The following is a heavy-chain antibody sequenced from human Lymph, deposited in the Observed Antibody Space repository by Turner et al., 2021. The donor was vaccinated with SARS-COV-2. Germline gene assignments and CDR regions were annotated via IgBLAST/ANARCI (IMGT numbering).Heavy chain of an antibody. J-gene: IGHJ4*02. Sequence: EVQLVESGGGVVLPGGSLRLSCAASGFTFDDYAMHWVRQAPGKGLEWVSLISGDGGGTYYADSVKGRFTISRDNSKNSLSLQMNSLRAEDTALYYCAKDPGYCSGGSCYSRTYFDFWGQGTLDTVSA. V-gene: IGHV3-43*02. CDR1: GFTFDDYA. D-gene: IGHD2-15*01. CDR3: AKDPGYCSGGSCYSRTYFDF. CDR2: ISGDGGGT.